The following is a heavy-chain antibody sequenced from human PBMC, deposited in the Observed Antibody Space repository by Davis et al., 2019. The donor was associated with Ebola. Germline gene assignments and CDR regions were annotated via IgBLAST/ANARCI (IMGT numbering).Heavy chain of an antibody. D-gene: IGHD3-10*01. CDR1: GFAFSTYD. CDR2: ISSSGLFK. J-gene: IGHJ3*02. Sequence: GESLKISCAASGFAFSTYDMNWVRQAPGKGLEWVSSISSSGLFKYYADSVKGRFTISRDNANNSLYLQVNSLRAEDTAVYYCTRRGAGYGSGSYYDALDIWGQGTMVTVSS. CDR3: TRRGAGYGSGSYYDALDI. V-gene: IGHV3-21*01.